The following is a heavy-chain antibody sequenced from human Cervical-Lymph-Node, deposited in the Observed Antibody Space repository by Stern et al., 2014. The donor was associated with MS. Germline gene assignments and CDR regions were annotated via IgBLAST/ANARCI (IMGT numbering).Heavy chain of an antibody. CDR1: GGSISSGDYY. CDR2: IYYSGGT. Sequence: QLQLQESRPGLVKPSQTLSLTCTVSGGSISSGDYYWSWIRQPPGKGLEWIGYIYYSGGTYYNPSLKSRVTISVETSKNQFSLKLTSVTAADTAMYYCARRVAAAGTGRSSWYFDRWGRGTLVTVSS. D-gene: IGHD6-13*01. V-gene: IGHV4-30-4*01. J-gene: IGHJ2*01. CDR3: ARRVAAAGTGRSSWYFDR.